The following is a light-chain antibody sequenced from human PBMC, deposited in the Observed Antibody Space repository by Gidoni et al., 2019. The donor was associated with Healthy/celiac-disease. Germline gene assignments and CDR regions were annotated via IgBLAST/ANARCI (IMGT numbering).Light chain of an antibody. V-gene: IGLV2-14*03. Sequence: QSALTQPAYVSGSPGTSITISCTRTSSDVGCYNYVSWYQQHPGKAPKLMIYDVSNRPSGVSNRFSGSKSGNTASLTISGLQAEDEADYYCSSYTSSSTLVFGGGTKLTVL. CDR3: SSYTSSSTLV. J-gene: IGLJ2*01. CDR2: DVS. CDR1: SSDVGCYNY.